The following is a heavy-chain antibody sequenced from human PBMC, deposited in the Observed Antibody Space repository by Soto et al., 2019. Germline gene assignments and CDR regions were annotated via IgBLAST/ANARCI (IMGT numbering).Heavy chain of an antibody. CDR1: GFTFSGYG. CDR2: IWNDGSNK. J-gene: IGHJ4*02. CDR3: ARDYGASPFDN. Sequence: PGGSLRLSCAASGFTFSGYGMHWVRQAPGKGLEWVAVIWNDGSNKYYAESVKGRFTISRDNSQNTLYLQMNSLRAEDTAVYYCARDYGASPFDNWGQGSLVTVS. V-gene: IGHV3-33*08. D-gene: IGHD4-17*01.